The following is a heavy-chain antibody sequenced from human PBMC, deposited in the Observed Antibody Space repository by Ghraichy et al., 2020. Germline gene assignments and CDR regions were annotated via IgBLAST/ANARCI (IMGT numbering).Heavy chain of an antibody. Sequence: SETLSLTCTVSGGSVSSGSYYWSWIRQPPGKGLEWIGYIYYSGSTNYNPSLKSRVTISVDTSKNQFSLKLSSVTAADTAVYYCARGIVVVTATLYYYGMDVWGQGTTVTVSS. D-gene: IGHD2-21*02. CDR2: IYYSGST. CDR3: ARGIVVVTATLYYYGMDV. J-gene: IGHJ6*02. V-gene: IGHV4-61*01. CDR1: GGSVSSGSYY.